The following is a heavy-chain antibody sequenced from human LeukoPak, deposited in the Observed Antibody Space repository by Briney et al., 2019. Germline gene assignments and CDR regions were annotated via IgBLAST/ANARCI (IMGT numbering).Heavy chain of an antibody. D-gene: IGHD3-22*01. J-gene: IGHJ4*02. CDR1: GVSISSSNSY. Sequence: SETLSLTCSVSGVSISSSNSYWGWIRQPPGKGLDWIGSINYSGSTYYNPSHKSRVTISVDTSKNQFSLKLSSVTAADTAVYYCASGPYYYDSDWGQGILVTVSS. CDR3: ASGPYYYDSD. V-gene: IGHV4-39*01. CDR2: INYSGST.